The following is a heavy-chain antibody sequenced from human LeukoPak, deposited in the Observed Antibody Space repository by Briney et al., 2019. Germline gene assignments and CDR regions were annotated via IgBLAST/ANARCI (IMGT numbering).Heavy chain of an antibody. CDR3: ARRRDGYILDY. Sequence: GASVKVSCKASGYTFTSYGPSWVRQAPGQGLEWMGWISVYNGNTNYAQKLQGRVTMTTDTSTNTAYMELRSLGSDDTAVYYCARRRDGYILDYWGQGTLVTVSS. J-gene: IGHJ4*02. D-gene: IGHD5-24*01. CDR2: ISVYNGNT. CDR1: GYTFTSYG. V-gene: IGHV1-18*01.